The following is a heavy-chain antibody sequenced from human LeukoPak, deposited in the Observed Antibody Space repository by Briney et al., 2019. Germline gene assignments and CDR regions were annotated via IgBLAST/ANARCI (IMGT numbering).Heavy chain of an antibody. D-gene: IGHD3-3*01. Sequence: GGSLRLSCAASGFTFSSYAMHWVRQAPGKGLEWVAVISYDGSNKYYADSVKGRFTISRDNSKNTLYLQMNSLRAEDTAVYYCARVGITIFGEAYGMDVWGQGTTVTVSS. J-gene: IGHJ6*02. CDR2: ISYDGSNK. CDR1: GFTFSSYA. V-gene: IGHV3-30*14. CDR3: ARVGITIFGEAYGMDV.